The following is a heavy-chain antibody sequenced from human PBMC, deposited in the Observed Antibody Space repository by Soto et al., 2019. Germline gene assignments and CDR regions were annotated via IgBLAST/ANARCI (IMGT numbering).Heavy chain of an antibody. Sequence: QVQLVQSGPEVKKPGASVKVSCKVSGYTFTSFDINWVRQATGQGPEWMGWMSPNRGNTGYAQKFKGRVTMTRDTSTSTAYMELSGLTLEDSAVYDCARGEGGLSYWGQGTPVTVSS. CDR2: MSPNRGNT. J-gene: IGHJ4*02. D-gene: IGHD3-16*01. V-gene: IGHV1-8*01. CDR3: ARGEGGLSY. CDR1: GYTFTSFD.